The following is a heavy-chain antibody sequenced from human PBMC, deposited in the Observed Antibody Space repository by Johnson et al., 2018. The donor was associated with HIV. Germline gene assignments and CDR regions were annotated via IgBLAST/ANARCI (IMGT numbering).Heavy chain of an antibody. CDR1: GFTFSSYG. J-gene: IGHJ3*02. D-gene: IGHD6-13*01. CDR2: ISYDGSTK. V-gene: IGHV3-30*18. Sequence: QVQLVESGGGVVQPGRSLRLSCAASGFTFSSYGIYWVRQAPGKGLEWVTVISYDGSTKYYADSVKGRFTISRDNSKNTLYLQMNSLRAEDTAMYYCAKNFRGGIVATGDAFDIWGQGTRVTVSS. CDR3: AKNFRGGIVATGDAFDI.